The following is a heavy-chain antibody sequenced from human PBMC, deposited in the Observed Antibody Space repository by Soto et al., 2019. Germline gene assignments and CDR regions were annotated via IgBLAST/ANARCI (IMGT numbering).Heavy chain of an antibody. D-gene: IGHD3-9*01. V-gene: IGHV1-18*01. J-gene: IGHJ5*02. CDR3: ARGGEPITIFLGTNWFDP. CDR1: GYTFTSYG. CDR2: ISAYNGNT. Sequence: EASVKVSCKASGYTFTSYGISWVRQAPGQGLEWMGWISAYNGNTNYAQKLQGRVTMTTDTSTSTAYMELRSLRSDDTAVYYCARGGEPITIFLGTNWFDPWGQGTLVTVSS.